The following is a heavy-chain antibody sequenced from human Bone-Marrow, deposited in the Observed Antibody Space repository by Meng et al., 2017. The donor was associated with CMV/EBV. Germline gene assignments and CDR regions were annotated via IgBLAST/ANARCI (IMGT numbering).Heavy chain of an antibody. V-gene: IGHV1-2*02. Sequence: ASVKVSCKASGYTFTGYYMHWVRQAPGQGLEWRGWINPNSGGTNYAQKFQGRVTKTRDTSISTAYMELSRLRSDDTAVYYCARDCGRDEWELRGWFDPWGQGTLVTVPQ. CDR3: ARDCGRDEWELRGWFDP. CDR1: GYTFTGYY. J-gene: IGHJ5*02. CDR2: INPNSGGT. D-gene: IGHD1-26*01.